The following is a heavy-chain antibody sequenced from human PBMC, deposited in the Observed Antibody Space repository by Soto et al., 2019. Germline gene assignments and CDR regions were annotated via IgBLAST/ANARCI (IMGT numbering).Heavy chain of an antibody. CDR3: AKFVVVVVAATPFDY. Sequence: EVQLLESGGGLVQPGGSLRLSCAASGFTFSSYAMSWVRQAPGKGLEWVSAISGSGGSTYYADSVKGRFTISRDNSKNTLYLRMNSLRAEDTAVYYCAKFVVVVVAATPFDYWGQGTLVTVSS. D-gene: IGHD2-15*01. CDR2: ISGSGGST. CDR1: GFTFSSYA. J-gene: IGHJ4*02. V-gene: IGHV3-23*01.